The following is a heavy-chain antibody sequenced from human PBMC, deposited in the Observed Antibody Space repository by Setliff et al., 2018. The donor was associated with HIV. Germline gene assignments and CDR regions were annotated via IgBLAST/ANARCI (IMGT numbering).Heavy chain of an antibody. V-gene: IGHV3-64D*09. CDR2: ISSNGGST. Sequence: GESLRLSCSASGFTFSSYAMRWVRQAPGKGLEYVSAISSNGGSTYYADSVKGRFTISRDNSKNTLYLQMSSLRAEDTAVYYCVKARVDGDYYYYYYMDVWGKGTTVTVSS. CDR3: VKARVDGDYYYYYYMDV. J-gene: IGHJ6*03. D-gene: IGHD4-17*01. CDR1: GFTFSSYA.